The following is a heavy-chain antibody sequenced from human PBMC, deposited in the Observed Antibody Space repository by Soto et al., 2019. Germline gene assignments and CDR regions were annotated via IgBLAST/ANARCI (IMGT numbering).Heavy chain of an antibody. Sequence: GGSLRLSCAASGFTFSDHYMVWIRQAPGKGLEWVSYITSSTSYTEYADSVRGRFTISRDNAKSSLYLQMNSLRAEDTAVYYCAKDVEALARVGGMDVWGQGTTVTV. CDR3: AKDVEALARVGGMDV. D-gene: IGHD6-6*01. CDR2: ITSSTSYT. CDR1: GFTFSDHY. J-gene: IGHJ6*02. V-gene: IGHV3-11*06.